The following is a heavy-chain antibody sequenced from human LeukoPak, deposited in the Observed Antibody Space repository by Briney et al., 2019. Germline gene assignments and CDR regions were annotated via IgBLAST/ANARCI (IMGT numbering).Heavy chain of an antibody. J-gene: IGHJ4*02. Sequence: SETLSLTCIVSGGSFSTSSYFWGWIRQPPGKGLEWIGTIYYTGSTYYNPSLKSRVTISEDTSKNRFSLNVTSLTAADTAIYYCARAPYNSKYYIADWGRGTLVTVSS. V-gene: IGHV4-39*07. CDR2: IYYTGST. CDR3: ARAPYNSKYYIAD. CDR1: GGSFSTSSYF. D-gene: IGHD4-11*01.